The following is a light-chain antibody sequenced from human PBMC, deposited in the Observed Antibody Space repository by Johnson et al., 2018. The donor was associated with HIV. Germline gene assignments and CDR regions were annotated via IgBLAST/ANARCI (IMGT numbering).Light chain of an antibody. CDR2: ENN. Sequence: QSVLTQPPSVSAAPGQKVTISCSGSSSNIGNNYVSWYQQLPGTAPKLLIYENNKRPPGIPDRFSGSKSGTSATLGITALQTGDEADYYCGTWDSSLSAEVFGTGTKVTVL. J-gene: IGLJ1*01. CDR1: SSNIGNNY. CDR3: GTWDSSLSAEV. V-gene: IGLV1-51*02.